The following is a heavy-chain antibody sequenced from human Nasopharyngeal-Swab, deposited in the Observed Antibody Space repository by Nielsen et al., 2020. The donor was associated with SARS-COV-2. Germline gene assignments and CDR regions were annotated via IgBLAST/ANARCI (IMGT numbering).Heavy chain of an antibody. CDR2: ISAYNGST. CDR1: GYTFTSYG. CDR3: ARVITGYSSSWYLYYFDY. J-gene: IGHJ4*02. V-gene: IGHV1-18*04. Sequence: ASVKVSCKASGYTFTSYGISWVRQAPGQGLEWMGWISAYNGSTNYAQKLQGRVTMTTDTSTSTAYMELRSLRSDDTAVYYCARVITGYSSSWYLYYFDYWGQGTLVTVSS. D-gene: IGHD6-13*01.